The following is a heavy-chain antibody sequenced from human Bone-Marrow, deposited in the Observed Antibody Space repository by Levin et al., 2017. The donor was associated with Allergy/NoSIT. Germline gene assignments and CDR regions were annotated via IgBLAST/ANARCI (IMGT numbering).Heavy chain of an antibody. CDR3: ARMVRGGYWIDSYHYYGMDV. Sequence: GSLRLSCSVSGGSIRSYYWSWIRQPPGKGLEWIGYIYESGTTNYNPSLKSRVTMSVDTSRNQFSLKLTSVTAADTAVYYCARMVRGGYWIDSYHYYGMDVWGQGTTVTVSS. D-gene: IGHD3-10*01. V-gene: IGHV4-59*01. CDR2: IYESGTT. J-gene: IGHJ6*02. CDR1: GGSIRSYY.